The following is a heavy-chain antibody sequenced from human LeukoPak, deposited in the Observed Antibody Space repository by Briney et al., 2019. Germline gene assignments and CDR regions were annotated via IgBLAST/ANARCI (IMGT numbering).Heavy chain of an antibody. CDR2: IYQSGST. CDR3: ARALPYYYDSNRDAFDI. Sequence: SDTLSLTYTVSGDSISISYWSWIRLPPGRGREWIGYIYQSGSTYYNPSLKSRVTISVDTSKNQFSLKLSSVTAADTAVYYCARALPYYYDSNRDAFDIWGQGTMVTVSS. D-gene: IGHD3-22*01. V-gene: IGHV4-59*08. CDR1: GDSISISY. J-gene: IGHJ3*02.